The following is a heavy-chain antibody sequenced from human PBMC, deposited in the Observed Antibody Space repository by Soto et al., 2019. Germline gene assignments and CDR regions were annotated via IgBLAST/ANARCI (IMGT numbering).Heavy chain of an antibody. V-gene: IGHV3-7*04. CDR1: GFTFSNYW. D-gene: IGHD5-18*01. Sequence: EVQLVESGGGLVQPGGSLRLSCVGSGFTFSNYWMNWVRQTPGKGLEWVANIKQDGSAKNYVESVKGRFTISRDNAKNLVYLQTNSLRAEDTSVYYCAGGTGWIHDYWGQGTLVTVSS. CDR3: AGGTGWIHDY. CDR2: IKQDGSAK. J-gene: IGHJ4*02.